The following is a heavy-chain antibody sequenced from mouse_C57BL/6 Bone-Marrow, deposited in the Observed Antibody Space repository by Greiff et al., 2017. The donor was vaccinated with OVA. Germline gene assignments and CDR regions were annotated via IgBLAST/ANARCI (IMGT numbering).Heavy chain of an antibody. CDR2: ISNGGGST. Sequence: EVQRVESGGGLVQPGGSLKLSCAASGFTFSDYYMNWVRQTPEKRLEWVAYISNGGGSTYYPDNVKGRFTISRDNAKNTLYLQMSRLKSGDTSMYYGARHGNYRNYEVAYWGQGTLVTVSA. CDR1: GFTFSDYY. D-gene: IGHD2-1*01. V-gene: IGHV5-12*01. CDR3: ARHGNYRNYEVAY. J-gene: IGHJ3*01.